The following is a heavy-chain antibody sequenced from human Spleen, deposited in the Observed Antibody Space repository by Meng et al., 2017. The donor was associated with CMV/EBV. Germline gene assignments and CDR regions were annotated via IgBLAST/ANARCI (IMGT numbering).Heavy chain of an antibody. J-gene: IGHJ4*02. CDR1: GYSFPTYW. CDR2: IYPTDSDT. V-gene: IGHV5-51*01. Sequence: CKASGYSFPTYWIGWVRQMPGKGLEWMGIIYPTDSDTKYSPSFQGQVTISADQSISTAYLQWSSLKASDTAMHYCARVSTQAYYFDYWGQGTLVTVSS. CDR3: ARVSTQAYYFDY.